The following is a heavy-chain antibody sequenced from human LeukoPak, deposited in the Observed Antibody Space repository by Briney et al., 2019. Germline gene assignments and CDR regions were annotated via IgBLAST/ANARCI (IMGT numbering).Heavy chain of an antibody. CDR3: ARDSGSGSYLDGYYYYGMDV. Sequence: GGSLRLSCAASGFTVSSNYMSWVRQAPGKGLEWVSVIYSGGSTYYADSVKGRFTISRDNSKNTLYLQMNSLRAEDTAVYYCARDSGSGSYLDGYYYYGMDVWGQGTTVIVSS. V-gene: IGHV3-66*01. J-gene: IGHJ6*02. D-gene: IGHD3-10*01. CDR1: GFTVSSNY. CDR2: IYSGGST.